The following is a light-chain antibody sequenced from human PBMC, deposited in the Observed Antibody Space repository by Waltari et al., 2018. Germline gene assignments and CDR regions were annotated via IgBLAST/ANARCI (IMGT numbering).Light chain of an antibody. V-gene: IGKV3-11*01. CDR3: QQRRNWPLT. CDR2: DTS. CDR1: QSIHNY. Sequence: SCSASQSIHNYLAWYQQKPGQAPRLLIYDTSNRATGISARFSGSGFGTDFTLTISSLEPEDFAVYYCQQRRNWPLTFGGGTKVEIK. J-gene: IGKJ4*01.